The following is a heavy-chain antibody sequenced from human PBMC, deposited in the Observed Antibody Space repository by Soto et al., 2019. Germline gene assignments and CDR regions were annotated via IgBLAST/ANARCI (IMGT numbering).Heavy chain of an antibody. V-gene: IGHV4-39*01. CDR2: IYYSGST. J-gene: IGHJ4*02. Sequence: ETLSLSRTVSGGSISSSSHYWGWLLQPPGKGLEWIGSIYYSGSTYYNPSLKSRVSISGDTSKNQFSLKLSSVTAADTAVYYCARLIGGIVVVTAIPGHSWGQGTLVTVSS. D-gene: IGHD2-21*02. CDR3: ARLIGGIVVVTAIPGHS. CDR1: GGSISSSSHY.